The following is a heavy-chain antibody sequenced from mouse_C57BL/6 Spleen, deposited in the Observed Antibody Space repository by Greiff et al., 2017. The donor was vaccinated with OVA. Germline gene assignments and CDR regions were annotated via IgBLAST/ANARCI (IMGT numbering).Heavy chain of an antibody. J-gene: IGHJ2*01. CDR1: GYTFTSYT. CDR3: AREGDYGYEEFDY. Sequence: QVQLQQSGAELVRPGASVKMSCKASGYTFTSYTMHWVKQRPGQGLEWIGYINPSSGYTKYNQKFKDKATLTADKSSSTAYMQLSSLTSEDSAVYYCAREGDYGYEEFDYWGQGTTLTVSS. V-gene: IGHV1-4*01. D-gene: IGHD2-2*01. CDR2: INPSSGYT.